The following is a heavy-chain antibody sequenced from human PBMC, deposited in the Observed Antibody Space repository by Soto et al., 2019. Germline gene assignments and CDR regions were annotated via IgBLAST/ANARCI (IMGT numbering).Heavy chain of an antibody. D-gene: IGHD6-19*01. CDR2: TRSKAYGGTT. J-gene: IGHJ4*02. CDR3: TRDRYSSGWPKVDY. V-gene: IGHV3-49*03. Sequence: PGGSLRLSCTASGFTFGDYAMSWFRQAPGKGLEWVGFTRSKAYGGTTEYAASVKGRFTISRDDSKSIAYLQMNSLKTEDTAVYYCTRDRYSSGWPKVDYWGQGTLVTVSS. CDR1: GFTFGDYA.